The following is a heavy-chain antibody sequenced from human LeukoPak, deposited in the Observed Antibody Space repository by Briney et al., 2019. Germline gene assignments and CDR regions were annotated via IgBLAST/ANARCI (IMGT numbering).Heavy chain of an antibody. CDR3: AKVADTIFGWSSTINYMDV. CDR2: IYYGGST. J-gene: IGHJ6*03. Sequence: SETLSLTCTVSGGSISRHYWSWIRQPPGKGLEWIGYIYYGGSTNYNPSLKSRVTISVDTSKNQFSLKLSSVTAAGTAVYYCAKVADTIFGWSSTINYMDVWGKGTTVTVSS. V-gene: IGHV4-59*11. CDR1: GGSISRHY. D-gene: IGHD3-3*01.